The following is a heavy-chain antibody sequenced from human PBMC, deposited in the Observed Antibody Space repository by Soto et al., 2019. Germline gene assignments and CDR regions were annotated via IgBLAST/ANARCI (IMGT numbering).Heavy chain of an antibody. CDR1: GFTFSVYA. J-gene: IGHJ6*02. CDR3: ARDPPVTTDYGLDV. D-gene: IGHD4-17*01. CDR2: VTANGGST. Sequence: GGSLRLSCAATGFTFSVYAMTWVRQAPGKGLEWVSAVTANGGSTYSADSVKGRFTISRDNSKNTLFLQMNSLRAEDTAVYYCARDPPVTTDYGLDVWGQGTTVTVSS. V-gene: IGHV3-23*01.